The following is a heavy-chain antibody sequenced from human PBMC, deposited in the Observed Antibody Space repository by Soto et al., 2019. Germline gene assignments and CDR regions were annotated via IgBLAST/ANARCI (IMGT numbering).Heavy chain of an antibody. CDR1: GGSIGNYF. V-gene: IGHV4-59*01. J-gene: IGHJ4*02. CDR2: IYYSGST. Sequence: SETLSLTCNVSGGSIGNYFLTWIRQPPGKGLEWIGYIYYSGSTNYNPSLKSRVTISVDTSKNQFSLKLSSVTAADTAVYYCARRYGGNFDYWGQGTLVTVSS. D-gene: IGHD1-26*01. CDR3: ARRYGGNFDY.